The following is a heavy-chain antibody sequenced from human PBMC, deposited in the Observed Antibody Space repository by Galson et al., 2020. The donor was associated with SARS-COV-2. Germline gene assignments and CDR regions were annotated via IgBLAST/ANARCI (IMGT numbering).Heavy chain of an antibody. J-gene: IGHJ6*02. Sequence: QAGGSLRLSCAASGFTFSSYGMHWVRQAPGKGLEWVAVIWYDGSNKYYADSVKGRFTISRDNSKNTLYLQMNSLRAEDTAVYYCARAEAQYYYDSSGYYGYGMDVWGQGTTVTVSS. V-gene: IGHV3-33*01. CDR1: GFTFSSYG. CDR2: IWYDGSNK. CDR3: ARAEAQYYYDSSGYYGYGMDV. D-gene: IGHD3-22*01.